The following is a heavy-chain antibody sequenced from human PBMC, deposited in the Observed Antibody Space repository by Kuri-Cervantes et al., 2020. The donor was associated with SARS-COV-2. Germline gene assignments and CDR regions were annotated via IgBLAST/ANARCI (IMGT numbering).Heavy chain of an antibody. CDR1: GFTFSSYG. Sequence: GESLKISCAASGFTFSSYGMNWVRQAPGKGLEYVSSISSSSSYIYYADSVKGRFTISRDNAKNSLYLQMNSLRAEDTAVYYCARGFKQSNGVDYWGQGTPVTVSS. CDR3: ARGFKQSNGVDY. J-gene: IGHJ4*02. V-gene: IGHV3-21*01. CDR2: ISSSSSYI. D-gene: IGHD2-8*01.